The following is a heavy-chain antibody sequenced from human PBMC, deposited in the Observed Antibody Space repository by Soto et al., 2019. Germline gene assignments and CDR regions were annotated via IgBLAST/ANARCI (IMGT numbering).Heavy chain of an antibody. J-gene: IGHJ6*02. CDR3: ESINVDTDIYYYGLDG. CDR1: GYSFTSYW. Sequence: GESLKISCKGSGYSFTSYWISWVRQMPGKGLVWMGRIDPSDSYTNYSPSFQGHVTISADKSISTAYLQWSSLKASETAMYYCESINVDTDIYYYGLDGWGQGTTVTVPS. D-gene: IGHD5-18*01. V-gene: IGHV5-10-1*01. CDR2: IDPSDSYT.